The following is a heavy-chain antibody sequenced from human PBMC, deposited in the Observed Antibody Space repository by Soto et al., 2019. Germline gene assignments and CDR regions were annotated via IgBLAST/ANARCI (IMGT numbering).Heavy chain of an antibody. J-gene: IGHJ4*02. CDR1: GVSISTSNW. CDR3: ARASSGWYPLIDY. V-gene: IGHV4-4*02. D-gene: IGHD6-19*01. CDR2: IYHSGST. Sequence: SETLSLTCAVSGVSISTSNWWSWVRQPPGKGLEWIGEIYHSGSTNYNLSLKSRVTISVDQSKNQFSLKLTSVTAADTAVYYCARASSGWYPLIDYWGQGTLVTVSS.